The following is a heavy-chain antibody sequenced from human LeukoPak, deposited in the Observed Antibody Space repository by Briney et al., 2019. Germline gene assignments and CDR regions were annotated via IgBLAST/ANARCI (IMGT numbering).Heavy chain of an antibody. CDR2: ISGSAGST. V-gene: IGHV3-23*01. CDR3: ARARLRFLEWLF. CDR1: GFTFSNYA. Sequence: PGGSLRLSCAASGFTFSNYAMSWVRQAPGKGLEWVSTISGSAGSTDYADPVKGRFTISRDNSKNTLYLQMNSLRAEDTAVYYCARARLRFLEWLFGGQGTLVTVSS. D-gene: IGHD3-3*01. J-gene: IGHJ4*02.